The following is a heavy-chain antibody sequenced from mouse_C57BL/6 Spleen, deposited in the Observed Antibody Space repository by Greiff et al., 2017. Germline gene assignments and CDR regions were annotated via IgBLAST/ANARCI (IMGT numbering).Heavy chain of an antibody. CDR2: IDPETGGT. D-gene: IGHD1-1*01. V-gene: IGHV1-15*01. CDR3: TRNYGSRGAWFAY. Sequence: QVQLQQSGAELVRPGASVTLSCKASGYTFTDYEMHWVKQTPVHGLEWIGAIDPETGGTAYNQKFKGTAILTADKSSSPAYMELRSLTSEDSAVYYCTRNYGSRGAWFAYWGQGTLVTVSA. CDR1: GYTFTDYE. J-gene: IGHJ3*01.